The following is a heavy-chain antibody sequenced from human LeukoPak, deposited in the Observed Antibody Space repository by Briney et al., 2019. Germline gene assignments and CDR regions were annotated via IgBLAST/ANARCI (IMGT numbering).Heavy chain of an antibody. CDR2: IIPNSGAT. V-gene: IGHV1-2*02. D-gene: IGHD2-2*01. Sequence: GASVKVSCRTSGYTFTGYSMHWVRQAPGHGLEWMGRIIPNSGATQFAQKFRGRVTMTRDTSVSSVFMDLSGLTSDDTAIYYCARDSEYCTSTNCFHPFDSWGQGTLVTVSS. CDR1: GYTFTGYS. J-gene: IGHJ4*02. CDR3: ARDSEYCTSTNCFHPFDS.